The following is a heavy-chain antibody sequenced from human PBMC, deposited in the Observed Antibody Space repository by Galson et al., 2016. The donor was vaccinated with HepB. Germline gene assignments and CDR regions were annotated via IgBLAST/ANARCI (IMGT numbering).Heavy chain of an antibody. V-gene: IGHV3-30*18. D-gene: IGHD5-18*01. J-gene: IGHJ2*01. CDR1: GFIFNNFG. Sequence: SLRLSCAASGFIFNNFGMHWVRQAPGKGLEWVAVISPDGSKIYYADSVNGRFTISRDNSKSTLFLQMNSLRADDTAMYYCAKVFRQYSYGYSGWYFDLWGRGTLVTVSS. CDR3: AKVFRQYSYGYSGWYFDL. CDR2: ISPDGSKI.